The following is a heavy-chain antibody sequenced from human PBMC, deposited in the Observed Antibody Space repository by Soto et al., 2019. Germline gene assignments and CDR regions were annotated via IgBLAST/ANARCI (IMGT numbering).Heavy chain of an antibody. CDR2: ISSSSSTI. D-gene: IGHD2-2*01. CDR1: GFTFSSYS. J-gene: IGHJ6*03. V-gene: IGHV3-48*01. CDR3: ARGLSKYQLWGYYYYMDV. Sequence: PGGSLRLACAASGFTFSSYSMNWVRQAPGKGLEWVSYISSSSSTIYYADSVKGRFTISRDNAKNSLYLQMNSLRAEDTAVYYCARGLSKYQLWGYYYYMDVWGKGTTVTVSS.